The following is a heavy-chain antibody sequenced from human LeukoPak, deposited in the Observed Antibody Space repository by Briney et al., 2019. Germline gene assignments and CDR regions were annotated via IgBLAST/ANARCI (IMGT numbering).Heavy chain of an antibody. CDR2: IKQDGSEK. D-gene: IGHD2-2*01. J-gene: IGHJ5*02. Sequence: PGGSLRLSCAASGFTFSSYWMSWVRQAPGKGLEWVANIKQDGSEKYYVDSVKGRFTISRDNAKNSLYLQMNSLRGEDTAVYYCARPRGGDCSSTSCQGSSWFDPWGQGTLVAVSS. CDR1: GFTFSSYW. V-gene: IGHV3-7*02. CDR3: ARPRGGDCSSTSCQGSSWFDP.